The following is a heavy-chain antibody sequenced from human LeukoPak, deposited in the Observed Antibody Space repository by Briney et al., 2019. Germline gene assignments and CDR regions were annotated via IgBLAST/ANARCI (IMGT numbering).Heavy chain of an antibody. CDR2: ISSSSSTI. J-gene: IGHJ6*02. Sequence: PGGSLRLSCAASGFTFSSYSMNWVRQAPGKGLEWVSYISSSSSTIYYADSVKGRFTISRDNAKNSLYLQMNSLRAEDTAVYYCAGDPTTMLGMDVWGQGTTVTVSS. CDR1: GFTFSSYS. V-gene: IGHV3-48*01. D-gene: IGHD5-18*01. CDR3: AGDPTTMLGMDV.